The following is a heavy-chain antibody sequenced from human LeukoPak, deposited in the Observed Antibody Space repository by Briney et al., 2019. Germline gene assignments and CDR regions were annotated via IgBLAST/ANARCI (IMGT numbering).Heavy chain of an antibody. CDR3: ARVWVGKVPAAMRGDY. Sequence: ASVKVSCKASGGTFSSYAISWVRQAPGQGLEWMGRIIPIFGTANYAQKFQGRVTITTDESTSTAYMELSSLRSEDTAVYYCARVWVGKVPAAMRGDYWGQGTLVTVSS. D-gene: IGHD2-2*01. CDR2: IIPIFGTA. J-gene: IGHJ4*02. CDR1: GGTFSSYA. V-gene: IGHV1-69*05.